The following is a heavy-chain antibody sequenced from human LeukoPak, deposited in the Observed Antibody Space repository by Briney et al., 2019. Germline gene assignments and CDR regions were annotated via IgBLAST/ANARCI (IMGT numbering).Heavy chain of an antibody. Sequence: GGSLRLSCAASGFTFSGSAMHWVRQASGKGLEWVGRIRSKANSYATAYAASVKGRFTISRDDSKNTAYLQMNSLKTEDTAVYYCAPMPEYYFDSSGYNPFLSYWGQGTLVTVSS. CDR1: GFTFSGSA. CDR3: APMPEYYFDSSGYNPFLSY. D-gene: IGHD3-22*01. J-gene: IGHJ4*02. V-gene: IGHV3-73*01. CDR2: IRSKANSYAT.